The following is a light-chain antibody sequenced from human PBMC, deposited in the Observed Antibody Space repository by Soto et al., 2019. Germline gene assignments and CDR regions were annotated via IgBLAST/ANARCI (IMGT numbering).Light chain of an antibody. V-gene: IGKV1-27*01. Sequence: DIQMTQSPSSLSASVGDRVTITCRASRGISNYLAWYQQQPGKPPKLLMYAASTLQSGVPSRFSGSGSGTDFTLTISSLQPEDVATYYCQRYNSVPPVTFGPGTKVNL. CDR1: RGISNY. CDR2: AAS. J-gene: IGKJ3*01. CDR3: QRYNSVPPVT.